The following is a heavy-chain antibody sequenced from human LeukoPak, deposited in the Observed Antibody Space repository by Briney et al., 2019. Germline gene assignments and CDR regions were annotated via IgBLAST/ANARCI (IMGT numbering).Heavy chain of an antibody. J-gene: IGHJ4*02. CDR3: ASFYRGGFDY. CDR1: GFTFISYE. CDR2: ISSSGSTI. Sequence: PGGSLRLSCAASGFTFISYEVNWGRQAPGKGLEWVSYISSSGSTIYYADSVKGRFTISRDNAKNSLYLQMNSLRAEDTAVYYCASFYRGGFDYWGQGTPVTVSS. V-gene: IGHV3-48*03. D-gene: IGHD2-15*01.